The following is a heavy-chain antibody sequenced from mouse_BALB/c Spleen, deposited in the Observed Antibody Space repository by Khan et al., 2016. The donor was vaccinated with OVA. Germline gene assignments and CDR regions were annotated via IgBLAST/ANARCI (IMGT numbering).Heavy chain of an antibody. CDR2: ISTYYGDA. CDR3: TRGGGGNRFAY. J-gene: IGHJ3*01. V-gene: IGHV1S137*01. CDR1: GYTFTDFT. Sequence: VQLKESGAELVRPGVSVKISCKGSGYTFTDFTMHWVKQSHAKSLEWIGVISTYYGDATYNQKFKGKATMTVDKASSTAYMELARLTSEDSAIIYCTRGGGGNRFAYWGQGTLVTVSA.